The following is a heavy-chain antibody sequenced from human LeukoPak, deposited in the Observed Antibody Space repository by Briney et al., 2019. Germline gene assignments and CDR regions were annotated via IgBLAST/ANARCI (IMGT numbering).Heavy chain of an antibody. D-gene: IGHD3-9*01. CDR1: GFTFSSYA. CDR2: ISGSGGST. CDR3: AKGALRYFDWLLEN. J-gene: IGHJ4*02. V-gene: IGHV3-23*01. Sequence: GGSLSLFCAASGFTFSSYATSWVRQAPGRGLEWVSAISGSGGSTYYADSVKGRFTISRDNSKNTLYLQMNSLRAEDTAVYYCAKGALRYFDWLLENWGQGTLVTVSS.